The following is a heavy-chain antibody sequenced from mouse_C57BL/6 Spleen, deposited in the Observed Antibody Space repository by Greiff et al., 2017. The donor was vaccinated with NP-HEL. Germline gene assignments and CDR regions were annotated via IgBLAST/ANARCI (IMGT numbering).Heavy chain of an antibody. D-gene: IGHD2-2*01. CDR1: GYTFTSYW. CDR2: IYPGSGST. V-gene: IGHV1-55*01. CDR3: ARDGYDVDAMDY. Sequence: QVQLKQPGAELVKPGASVKMSCKASGYTFTSYWITWVKQRPGQGLEWIGDIYPGSGSTNYNEKFKSKATLTVDTSSSTAYMQLSSLTSEDSAVYYCARDGYDVDAMDYWGQGTSVTVSS. J-gene: IGHJ4*01.